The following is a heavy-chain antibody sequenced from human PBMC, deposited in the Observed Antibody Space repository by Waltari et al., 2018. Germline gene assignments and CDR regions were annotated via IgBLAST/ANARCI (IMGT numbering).Heavy chain of an antibody. CDR2: FAPEDGET. Sequence: QVQLVQSGAEVKKPGASVKVSCKVSGYTRPELSMHWVRQAPGKGLEWMGGFAPEDGETIYAQKFQGRVTLPEDTSTNTAYMELVSLSSEDTAVYYWATDLKVQGVMYSYGMDVWGQGTTVTVSS. J-gene: IGHJ6*02. V-gene: IGHV1-24*01. D-gene: IGHD3-10*01. CDR1: GYTRPELS. CDR3: ATDLKVQGVMYSYGMDV.